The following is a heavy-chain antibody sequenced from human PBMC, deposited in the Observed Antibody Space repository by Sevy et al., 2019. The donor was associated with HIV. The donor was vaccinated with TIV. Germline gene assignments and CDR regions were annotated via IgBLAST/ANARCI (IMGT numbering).Heavy chain of an antibody. D-gene: IGHD6-13*01. CDR2: ISYDGSNK. V-gene: IGHV3-30*04. Sequence: GGSLRLSCAASGFTFSSYAMHWVRQAPGKGLEWVAVISYDGSNKYYADSVKGRFTISRDNSKNTLYLQMNSLRAEDTAVYYCASSRAAAGYFDYWGQGTLVTVSS. CDR1: GFTFSSYA. CDR3: ASSRAAAGYFDY. J-gene: IGHJ4*02.